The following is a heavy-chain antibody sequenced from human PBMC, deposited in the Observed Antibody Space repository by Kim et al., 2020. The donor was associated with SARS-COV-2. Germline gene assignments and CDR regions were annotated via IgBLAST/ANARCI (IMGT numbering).Heavy chain of an antibody. CDR1: GVTFSSDW. J-gene: IGHJ4*02. Sequence: GGSLRLSCAASGVTFSSDWKHWVCQAPGKGMVWVSRINSDGGTTSYADPVKGRFTISRDNATSTLYLQMNSLRAEDTAVYYCASRRYTGTYYYFDYWGQGTLLTVSS. CDR2: INSDGGTT. CDR3: ASRRYTGTYYYFDY. V-gene: IGHV3-74*01. D-gene: IGHD1-26*01.